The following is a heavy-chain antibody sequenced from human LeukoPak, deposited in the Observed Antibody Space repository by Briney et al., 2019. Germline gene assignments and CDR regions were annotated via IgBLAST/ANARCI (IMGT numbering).Heavy chain of an antibody. D-gene: IGHD6-19*01. CDR2: ISGSGGST. V-gene: IGHV3-23*01. Sequence: GGSLRLSCAASGFTFSSYAMSWVRQAPGKGLEWVSAISGSGGSTYYADSVKGRFTISRDNSKNTLYLQMNSLRAEDTATYYCAARPTSAAVAPSDYWGQGTLVTVSS. CDR3: AARPTSAAVAPSDY. CDR1: GFTFSSYA. J-gene: IGHJ4*02.